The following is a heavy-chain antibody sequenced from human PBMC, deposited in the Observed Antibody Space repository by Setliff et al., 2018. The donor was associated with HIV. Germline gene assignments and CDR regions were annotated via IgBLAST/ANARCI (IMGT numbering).Heavy chain of an antibody. CDR2: ISSSGSHI. CDR3: TTCTAWYPGIFDY. V-gene: IGHV3-21*05. J-gene: IGHJ4*02. D-gene: IGHD6-13*01. CDR1: GFTFSNKN. Sequence: AGGSLRLSCAGSGFTFSNKNMNWVRQAPGKGLEWNSYISSSGSHIYYADSVKGRFIISRDNAKNSLDLQMNSLRGEDTAVYYCTTCTAWYPGIFDYWGQGTLVTVSS.